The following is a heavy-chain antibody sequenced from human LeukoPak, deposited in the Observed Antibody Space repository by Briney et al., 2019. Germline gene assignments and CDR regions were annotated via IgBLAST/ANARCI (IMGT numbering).Heavy chain of an antibody. V-gene: IGHV3-48*03. CDR3: ARVGYSSGRYYYSYHMDV. D-gene: IGHD6-19*01. J-gene: IGHJ6*03. CDR1: GFTFSSYE. Sequence: GGSLRLSCTASGFTFSSYEMNWVRQAPGKGLEWVSYISSSGSTIYYADSVKGRFTISRDNAKNSLYLQMNSLTAEDTAVYYCARVGYSSGRYYYSYHMDVWGKGTTVTVSS. CDR2: ISSSGSTI.